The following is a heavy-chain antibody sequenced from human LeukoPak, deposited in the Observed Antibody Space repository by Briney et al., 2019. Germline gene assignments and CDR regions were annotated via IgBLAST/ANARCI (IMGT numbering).Heavy chain of an antibody. CDR2: ISAIFGTA. CDR3: ARNFAVDTAMKYYHYGMDV. CDR1: GGTFSSEA. V-gene: IGHV1-69*01. J-gene: IGHJ6*02. D-gene: IGHD5-18*01. Sequence: GKVACKASGGTFSSEAISCVRRAPGEGRDWMGGISAIFGTANYAQKFPGRVTITADESMSTAYMELSSLRSEDTAVSYCARNFAVDTAMKYYHYGMDVWGQGTTVTVSS.